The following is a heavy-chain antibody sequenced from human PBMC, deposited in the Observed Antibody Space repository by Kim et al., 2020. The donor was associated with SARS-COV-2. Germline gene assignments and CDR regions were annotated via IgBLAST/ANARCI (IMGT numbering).Heavy chain of an antibody. V-gene: IGHV4-31*03. J-gene: IGHJ3*02. CDR1: GGSISSGGYY. CDR2: IYYSGST. Sequence: SETLSLTCTVSGGSISSGGYYWSWIRQHPGKGLEWIGYIYYSGSTYYNPSLKSRVTISVDTSKNQFSLKLSSVTAADTAVYYCARDTVYGSGSYYISPHAFDIWGQGTMVTVSS. CDR3: ARDTVYGSGSYYISPHAFDI. D-gene: IGHD3-10*01.